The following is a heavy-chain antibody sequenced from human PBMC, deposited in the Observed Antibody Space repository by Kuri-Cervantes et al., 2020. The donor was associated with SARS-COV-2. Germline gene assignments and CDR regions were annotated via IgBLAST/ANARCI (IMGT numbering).Heavy chain of an antibody. V-gene: IGHV4-59*12. D-gene: IGHD2-2*01. CDR2: IYYSGST. Sequence: SETLSLTCTVSGGSISSYYWSWIRQPPGKGLEWIGYIYYSGSTNYNPSLKSRVTISVDTSKNQFSLKLRSVTAADTAVYSCARRLVPAATNRRIGGKVTDPENCVDPWGQGTMVTVSS. J-gene: IGHJ5*02. CDR3: ARRLVPAATNRRIGGKVTDPENCVDP. CDR1: GGSISSYY.